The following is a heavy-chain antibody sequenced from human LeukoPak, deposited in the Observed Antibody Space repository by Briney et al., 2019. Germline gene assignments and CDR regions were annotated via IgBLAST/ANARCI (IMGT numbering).Heavy chain of an antibody. CDR3: ARDAGNSGYGCDL. CDR2: IRSSSET. J-gene: IGHJ5*02. V-gene: IGHV3-48*01. CDR1: GFIFSQYS. Sequence: GESLRLSCAASGFIFSQYSMNWVRQAPGKGLEWVSHIRSSSETFYADSVKGRFTISRDNARNSLYLQMNNLRGEDTAIYYCARDAGNSGYGCDLWGQGTLVTVSS. D-gene: IGHD5-12*01.